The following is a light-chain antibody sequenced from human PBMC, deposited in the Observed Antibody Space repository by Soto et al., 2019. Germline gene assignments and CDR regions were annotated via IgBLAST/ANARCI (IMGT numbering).Light chain of an antibody. V-gene: IGKV3-20*01. J-gene: IGKJ1*01. CDR3: QQYGSSPGT. CDR2: GAS. CDR1: QNIYTGY. Sequence: EVVLTPSPGTLSLSPGESATLSCRASQNIYTGYLAWYQQKPGQPPRLLIYGASSRATGIPDRFSGSGSGTDFTLTISRLEPEDFAVYYCQQYGSSPGTFGQGTKVDIK.